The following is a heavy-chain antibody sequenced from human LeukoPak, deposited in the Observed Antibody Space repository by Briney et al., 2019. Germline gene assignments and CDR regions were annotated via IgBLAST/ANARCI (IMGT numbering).Heavy chain of an antibody. V-gene: IGHV3-11*01. Sequence: PGGSLRLSCAASGFTFSDYYMSWIRQAPGKGLEWVSYISASGNTIYYADSVKGRFTISRDNAKNSLFLQMNNLRAEDTAVFYCARAPGYCSSTSCLYFDYWGQGALSPSPQ. CDR2: ISASGNTI. CDR1: GFTFSDYY. D-gene: IGHD2-2*01. J-gene: IGHJ4*02. CDR3: ARAPGYCSSTSCLYFDY.